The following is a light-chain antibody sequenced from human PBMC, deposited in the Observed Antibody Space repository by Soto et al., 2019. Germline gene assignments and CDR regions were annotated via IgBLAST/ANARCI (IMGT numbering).Light chain of an antibody. J-gene: IGKJ4*01. CDR1: QISSSY. Sequence: IQMTASPSSLSASVGDRVTLACRASQISSSYLNWYQQKPGKAPKLLIYDASNRETGVPSRFSGSGSGTDFTFTISSLQSEDIAAYYCQQYDNLPRTFGRGTQVEIK. CDR3: QQYDNLPRT. V-gene: IGKV1-33*01. CDR2: DAS.